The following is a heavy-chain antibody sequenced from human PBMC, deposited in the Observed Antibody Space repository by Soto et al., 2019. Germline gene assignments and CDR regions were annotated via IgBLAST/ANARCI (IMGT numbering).Heavy chain of an antibody. Sequence: QVQLVQSGAEVKKPGASVKVSLRASGYTLTNDGISWVRQAPGQGLEWMGWISAYNGNTNYAQKLQGRVTMTTDTSTSTAYMELRSLRSDDMAVYYCARQQWLYYYYGMDVWGQGTTVTVSS. CDR3: ARQQWLYYYYGMDV. CDR2: ISAYNGNT. D-gene: IGHD6-19*01. CDR1: GYTLTNDG. V-gene: IGHV1-18*03. J-gene: IGHJ6*02.